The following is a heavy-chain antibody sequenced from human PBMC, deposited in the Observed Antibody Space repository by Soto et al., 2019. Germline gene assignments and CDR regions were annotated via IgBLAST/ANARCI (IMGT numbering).Heavy chain of an antibody. CDR2: IYYSGST. Sequence: SETLSLTCTVSGGSISSYYWSWIRQPPGKGLEWIGYIYYSGSTNYNPSLKSRVTISVDTSKNQFSLKLSSVTAADTAVYYCARALRAAKAKYFVSARWFAPWGQGTLVTVSS. CDR3: ARALRAAKAKYFVSARWFAP. D-gene: IGHD3-9*01. V-gene: IGHV4-59*01. J-gene: IGHJ5*02. CDR1: GGSISSYY.